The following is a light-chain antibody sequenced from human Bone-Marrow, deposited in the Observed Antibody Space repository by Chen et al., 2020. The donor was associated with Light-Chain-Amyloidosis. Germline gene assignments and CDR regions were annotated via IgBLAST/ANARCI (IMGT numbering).Light chain of an antibody. CDR3: QVWDRSSDRPV. V-gene: IGLV3-1*01. CDR2: QDT. Sequence: SYELTQPPSVSVSPGQTASISCSGDKLGNKYAYWYQQKPGQSPVIVIYQDTKRPSGIPERFSGSNSGNTATLTISGVEAGDEADYYCQVWDRSSDRPVFGGGTKLTVL. CDR1: KLGNKY. J-gene: IGLJ3*02.